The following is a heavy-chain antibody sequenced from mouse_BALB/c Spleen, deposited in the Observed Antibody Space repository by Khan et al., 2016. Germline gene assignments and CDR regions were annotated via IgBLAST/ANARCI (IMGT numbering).Heavy chain of an antibody. CDR2: ISYSGST. Sequence: EVQLQESGPGLVKPSQSLSLTCTVTGYSITSDYAWNWIRQFPGNKLEWMGYISYSGSTRYNPSLKSRISITRDTSKNQFFLQLNSVTTEDTATYYFARTLLRLYYFDYWGQGTTLTVSS. CDR3: ARTLLRLYYFDY. J-gene: IGHJ2*01. CDR1: GYSITSDYA. D-gene: IGHD1-2*01. V-gene: IGHV3-2*02.